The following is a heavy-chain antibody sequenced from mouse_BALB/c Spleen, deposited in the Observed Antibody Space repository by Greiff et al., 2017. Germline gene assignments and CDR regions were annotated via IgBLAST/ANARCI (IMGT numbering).Heavy chain of an antibody. CDR1: GFTFSSYA. D-gene: IGHD4-1*01. Sequence: EVKLVESGGGLVKPGGSLKLSCAASGFTFSSYAMSWVRQTPEKRPEWVASISSGGSTYYPDSVKGRFTIARDNARNILYLQMSSLRSEDTAMYYCARVLSGRHWYFDVGGAGTTVTVSS. V-gene: IGHV5-6-5*01. CDR3: ARVLSGRHWYFDV. CDR2: ISSGGST. J-gene: IGHJ1*01.